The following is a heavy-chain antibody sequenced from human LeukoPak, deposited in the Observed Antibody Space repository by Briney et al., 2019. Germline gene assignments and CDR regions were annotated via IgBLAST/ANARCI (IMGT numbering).Heavy chain of an antibody. CDR3: ARDRPPLYSSGWRLLFDY. D-gene: IGHD6-19*01. J-gene: IGHJ4*02. V-gene: IGHV1-18*01. CDR2: ISAYNGNT. CDR1: GYTFTSYG. Sequence: ASVKVSCKASGYTFTSYGISWVRQAPGQGLEWMGWISAYNGNTNYAQKLQGRVTMTTDTSTSTAYMELRSLRSDDTAVYYCARDRPPLYSSGWRLLFDYWGQGTQVTVSS.